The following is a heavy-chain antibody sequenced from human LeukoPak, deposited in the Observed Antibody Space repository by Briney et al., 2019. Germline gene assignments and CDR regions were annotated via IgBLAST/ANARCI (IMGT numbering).Heavy chain of an antibody. Sequence: ASVKVSCKASGYTFTSYGISWVRQAPGQGLEWMGWISAYNGNTNYAQKLQGRVTMTTDTSTSTAYMELRSLRSDDTAVYYCARDTYYDILTGGNWFAPWGQGTLVTVSS. V-gene: IGHV1-18*01. CDR1: GYTFTSYG. CDR2: ISAYNGNT. D-gene: IGHD3-9*01. J-gene: IGHJ5*02. CDR3: ARDTYYDILTGGNWFAP.